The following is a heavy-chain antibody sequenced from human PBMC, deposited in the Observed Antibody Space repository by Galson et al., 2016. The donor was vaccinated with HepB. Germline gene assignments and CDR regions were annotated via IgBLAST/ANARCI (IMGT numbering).Heavy chain of an antibody. CDR2: IYSGGTT. Sequence: SLRLSCAASEFTVSSNYMSWVRQAPGKGLEWVSVIYSGGTTYYADSVKGRFTISRDNSKNTRYLQMNSLRAEDTAVYYCARDQGNYYYYGMDVWGQGTLVTVSS. V-gene: IGHV3-53*01. CDR1: EFTVSSNY. CDR3: ARDQGNYYYYGMDV. J-gene: IGHJ6*02.